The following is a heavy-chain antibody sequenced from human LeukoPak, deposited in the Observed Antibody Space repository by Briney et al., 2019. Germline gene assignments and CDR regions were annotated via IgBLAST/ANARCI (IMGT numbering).Heavy chain of an antibody. D-gene: IGHD1-14*01. V-gene: IGHV4-30-2*01. CDR2: IYHSGST. J-gene: IGHJ4*02. Sequence: PSQTLSLTCAVSGGSISSGGYSWSWIRQPPGKGLEWIGYIYHSGSTYYNPSLKSRVTISVDRSKNQFSLKLSSVTAADTAVYYCARQIYTGGYFDYWGQRTLVTVSS. CDR3: ARQIYTGGYFDY. CDR1: GGSISSGGYS.